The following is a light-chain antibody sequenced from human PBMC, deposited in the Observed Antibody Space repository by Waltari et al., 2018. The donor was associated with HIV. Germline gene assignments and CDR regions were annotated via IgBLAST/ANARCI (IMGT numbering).Light chain of an antibody. J-gene: IGLJ1*01. Sequence: QSVLTQPASVSGSPGQSITISCTGPSHDVARSNYVSWHQQHPGEAPKLIIHDVSDRPSGISNRFSGSKSGNTASLTISGLQTEDEADYYCSSYTSSTTYVFGTGTRVTVL. CDR3: SSYTSSTTYV. CDR1: SHDVARSNY. CDR2: DVS. V-gene: IGLV2-14*03.